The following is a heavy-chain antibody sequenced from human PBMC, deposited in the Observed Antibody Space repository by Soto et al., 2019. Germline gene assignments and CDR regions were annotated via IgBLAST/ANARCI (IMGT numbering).Heavy chain of an antibody. J-gene: IGHJ4*02. CDR1: GGSFSGYY. D-gene: IGHD3-10*01. Sequence: SETLSLTCAVYGGSFSGYYWSWIRQPPGKGLEWIGEINHSGSTNYNPSLKSRVTISVDTSKNQFSLKLSSVTAADTAVYYCARGRNRAGDYWGLGTLVTVSS. V-gene: IGHV4-34*01. CDR2: INHSGST. CDR3: ARGRNRAGDY.